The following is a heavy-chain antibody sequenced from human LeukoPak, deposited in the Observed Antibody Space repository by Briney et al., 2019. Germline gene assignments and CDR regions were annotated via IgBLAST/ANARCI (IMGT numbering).Heavy chain of an antibody. CDR3: LFGGNSGDWVY. D-gene: IGHD4-23*01. V-gene: IGHV4-4*02. Sequence: GSLRLSCAASGFTVSSDYMSWVRQPPGKGLEWIGEVYHSGSTNYNPSLRSRVTMSVDKSKNQFALKVNSMTAADTAVYYCLFGGNSGDWVYWGQGTLVTVSS. CDR2: VYHSGST. J-gene: IGHJ4*02. CDR1: GFTVSSDY.